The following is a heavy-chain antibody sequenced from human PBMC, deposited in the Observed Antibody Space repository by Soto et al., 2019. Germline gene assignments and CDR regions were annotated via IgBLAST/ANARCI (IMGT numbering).Heavy chain of an antibody. CDR2: IYYSGST. Sequence: SETLSLTCTVFGGSISSGGYYWSWIRQHPGKGLEWIGYIYYSGSTYYNPSLKSRVTISVDTSKNQFSLKLSSVTAADTAVYYCARGPYAQYAPFDYWGQGTLVTVSS. J-gene: IGHJ4*02. D-gene: IGHD2-8*01. V-gene: IGHV4-31*03. CDR3: ARGPYAQYAPFDY. CDR1: GGSISSGGYY.